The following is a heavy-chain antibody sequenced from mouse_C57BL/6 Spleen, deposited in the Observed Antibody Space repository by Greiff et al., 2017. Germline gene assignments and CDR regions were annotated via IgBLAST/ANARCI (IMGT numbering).Heavy chain of an antibody. CDR1: GYTFTSYW. D-gene: IGHD1-1*01. CDR3: ARGGAVVATDYAMDY. Sequence: QVQLQQPGADLVKPGASLKFSCTASGYTFTSYWMHWVQQWPGQGLEWIGMIHPNSGSTNYNEKIKSKAILTVDRTSSTAYKQLCRLTSEDSAVYYCARGGAVVATDYAMDYWGQGTSVTVSS. J-gene: IGHJ4*01. V-gene: IGHV1-64*01. CDR2: IHPNSGST.